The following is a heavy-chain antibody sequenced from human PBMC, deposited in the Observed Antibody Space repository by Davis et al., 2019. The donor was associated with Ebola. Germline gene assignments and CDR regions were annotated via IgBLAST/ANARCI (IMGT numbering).Heavy chain of an antibody. CDR1: GFTFTNAW. CDR3: TTDFVVVGDY. CDR2: IKSKTNGETT. Sequence: GESLKISCAASGFTFTNAWMNWVRQAPGKGLEWVGQIKSKTNGETTHYGAPVKGRFTISRDESKNTLHLQMNSLKTEDTAVYYCTTDFVVVGDYWGQGTLVTVSS. D-gene: IGHD2-2*01. V-gene: IGHV3-15*01. J-gene: IGHJ4*02.